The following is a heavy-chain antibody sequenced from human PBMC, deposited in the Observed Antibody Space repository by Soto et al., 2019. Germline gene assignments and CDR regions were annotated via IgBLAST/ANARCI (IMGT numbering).Heavy chain of an antibody. D-gene: IGHD2-21*01. CDR3: AKCDVLMPTSVGWCNWFDH. V-gene: IGHV3-23*01. CDR1: GFTFSTFA. CDR2: ISGSGGNT. J-gene: IGHJ5*02. Sequence: EVQLLESGGSLVQPGGSLRLSCAASGFTFSTFAMNWVRQAPGEGLEWVSSISGSGGNTQYADSVKGRVTISRDNSKNTLYLQINALRSEDTAVYYCAKCDVLMPTSVGWCNWFDHWGQGTLVIVSS.